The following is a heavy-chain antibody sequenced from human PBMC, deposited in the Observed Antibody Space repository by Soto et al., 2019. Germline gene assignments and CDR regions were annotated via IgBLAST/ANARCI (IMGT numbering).Heavy chain of an antibody. D-gene: IGHD3-9*01. V-gene: IGHV5-51*01. Sequence: PGESLKISCKGSGYSFTSYWIGWVRQMPWKGLEWMGIIYPGDSDTRYSPSFQGQVTISADKSISTAYLQWSSLKASDTAMYYCARTYDILTGSARKRSHWFDPWGQGTLVTVSS. CDR2: IYPGDSDT. CDR1: GYSFTSYW. J-gene: IGHJ5*02. CDR3: ARTYDILTGSARKRSHWFDP.